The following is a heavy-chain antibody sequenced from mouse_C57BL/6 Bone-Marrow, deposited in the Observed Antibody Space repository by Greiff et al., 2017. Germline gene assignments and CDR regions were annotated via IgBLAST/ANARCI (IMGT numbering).Heavy chain of an antibody. D-gene: IGHD1-1*01. V-gene: IGHV3-6*01. CDR2: ISYDGSN. J-gene: IGHJ2*01. Sequence: VQLKESGPGLVKPSQSLSLTCSVTGYSITSGYYWNWIRQFPGNKLEWMGYISYDGSNNYNPSLKNRISITRDTSKNQFFLKLKSVTTEDTATYSCASSYYGSSYDYFDYWGQGTTLTVSS. CDR1: GYSITSGYY. CDR3: ASSYYGSSYDYFDY.